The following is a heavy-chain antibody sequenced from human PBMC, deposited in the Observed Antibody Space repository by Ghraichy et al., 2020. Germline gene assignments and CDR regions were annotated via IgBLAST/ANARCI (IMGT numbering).Heavy chain of an antibody. D-gene: IGHD3-9*01. CDR2: ISNDGRSE. CDR3: AKSKAPARCFGWLGLDS. Sequence: GGSLRLSCAASGFTFNAYGMHWVRQAPGKGLEWLSVISNDGRSEYYAESVRGRFTISRDNSRNTLHLQMNNLRVEDTALYYCAKSKAPARCFGWLGLDSWGQGT. V-gene: IGHV3-30*18. CDR1: GFTFNAYG. J-gene: IGHJ4*02.